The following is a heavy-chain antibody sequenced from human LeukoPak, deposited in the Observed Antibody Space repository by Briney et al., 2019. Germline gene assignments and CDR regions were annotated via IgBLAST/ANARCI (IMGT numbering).Heavy chain of an antibody. D-gene: IGHD2-15*01. V-gene: IGHV3-66*01. CDR1: GFTVSSNY. J-gene: IGHJ4*02. CDR3: VRDIYCSGDSCIYN. CDR2: IYSGGNT. Sequence: QSGGSLRLSCAASGFTVSSNYMSWVRQAPGKGLEWASVIYSGGNTYHADSVKDRFTISRDNSKNMLYLQVNSLRVEDTAVYYCVRDIYCSGDSCIYNWGQGTLVTVSS.